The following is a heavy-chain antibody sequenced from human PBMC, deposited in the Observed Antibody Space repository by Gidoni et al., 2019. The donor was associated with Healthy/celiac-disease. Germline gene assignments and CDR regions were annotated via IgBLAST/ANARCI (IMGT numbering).Heavy chain of an antibody. CDR1: GFTFHSYG. CDR3: AKGGLFTIFDAFDI. Sequence: QVQLVESGGGVVQPGRSLRLSCAAPGFTFHSYGMPWVRQAPGKGLEWVAVISYDGSNKYYADSVKGRFTISRDNSKNTLYLQMNSLRAEDTAVYYCAKGGLFTIFDAFDIWGQGTMVTVSS. V-gene: IGHV3-30*18. CDR2: ISYDGSNK. D-gene: IGHD3-9*01. J-gene: IGHJ3*02.